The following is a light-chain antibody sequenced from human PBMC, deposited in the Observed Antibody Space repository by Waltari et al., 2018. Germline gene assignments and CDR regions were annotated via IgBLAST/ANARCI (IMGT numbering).Light chain of an antibody. CDR3: TAYTISSTWV. CDR1: SSHVGCFNF. V-gene: IGLV2-14*01. Sequence: QPALTQPASVSGSPGQSITISCTGASSHVGCFNFVYWYQQPPGKAPKLIIYDVSERPSGVSNRFSGTKSGNTASLTISGLQAEDEADYYCTAYTISSTWVFGGGTKLTVL. CDR2: DVS. J-gene: IGLJ3*02.